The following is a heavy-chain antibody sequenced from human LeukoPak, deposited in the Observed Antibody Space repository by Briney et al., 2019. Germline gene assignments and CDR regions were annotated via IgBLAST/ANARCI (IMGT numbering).Heavy chain of an antibody. CDR2: ISYDGSKK. V-gene: IGHV3-30-3*01. Sequence: GGSLRLSCAASGFPFSSYALSWVRLAPGKGPEWVAVISYDGSKKYHADSMKGRFTISRDNSNKMQYLEMDSLRADDTAVYYCARGGDFWSGYKTHEYGLDVWGQGTTVTVSS. CDR3: ARGGDFWSGYKTHEYGLDV. D-gene: IGHD3-3*01. J-gene: IGHJ6*02. CDR1: GFPFSSYA.